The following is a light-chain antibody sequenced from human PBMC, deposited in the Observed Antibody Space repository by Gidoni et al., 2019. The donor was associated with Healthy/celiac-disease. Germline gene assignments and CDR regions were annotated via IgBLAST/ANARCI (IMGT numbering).Light chain of an antibody. CDR3: QQLNSYPPFT. CDR1: QGISSY. Sequence: IQLPQPPPSLSASVGDRVTITCRASQGISSYLAWYQQKPGKAPKLLIYAASTLQSGVPSRFSGSGSGTDFTLTISSLQPEDFATYYCQQLNSYPPFTFGPGTKVDIK. J-gene: IGKJ3*01. CDR2: AAS. V-gene: IGKV1-9*01.